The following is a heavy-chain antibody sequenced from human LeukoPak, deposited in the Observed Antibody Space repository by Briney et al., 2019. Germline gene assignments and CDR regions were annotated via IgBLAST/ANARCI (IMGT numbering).Heavy chain of an antibody. D-gene: IGHD1-7*01. V-gene: IGHV1-69*05. CDR1: GGTFSSYA. CDR2: IIPIFGTA. J-gene: IGHJ5*02. CDR3: ARDNYAGANWFDP. Sequence: GASVKVSCKASGGTFSSYAISWVRQAPGQGLEWMGGIIPIFGTANYAQKFQGRVTITTDESTSTAYMELSNLRSEDTAVYYCARDNYAGANWFDPWGQGTLVTVSS.